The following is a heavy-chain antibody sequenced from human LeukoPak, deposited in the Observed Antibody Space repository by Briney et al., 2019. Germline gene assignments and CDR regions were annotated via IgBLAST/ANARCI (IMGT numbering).Heavy chain of an antibody. Sequence: ASVKASCKASGGTFSSYAISWVRQAPGQGLEWMGRIIPILGIANYAQKFQGRVTITADKSTSTAYMELSSLRSEDTAVYYCARDREDYGGTFDYWGQGTLVTVSS. CDR3: ARDREDYGGTFDY. J-gene: IGHJ4*02. D-gene: IGHD4-23*01. V-gene: IGHV1-69*04. CDR2: IIPILGIA. CDR1: GGTFSSYA.